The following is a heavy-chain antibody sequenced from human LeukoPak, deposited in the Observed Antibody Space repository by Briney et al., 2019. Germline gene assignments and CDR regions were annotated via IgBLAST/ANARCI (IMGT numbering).Heavy chain of an antibody. Sequence: SVKVSCKAFVGSFSSEAISWVRQAPGKGLEWMGGIIPIFGTANYAQKFQGRVTITTDESTTTAYMEVSSLRSVNTAVYYCDRYAGDCGGGSCDSIDYWGQGTLVTVSS. CDR2: IIPIFGTA. V-gene: IGHV1-69*05. CDR1: VGSFSSEA. D-gene: IGHD2-15*01. CDR3: DRYAGDCGGGSCDSIDY. J-gene: IGHJ4*02.